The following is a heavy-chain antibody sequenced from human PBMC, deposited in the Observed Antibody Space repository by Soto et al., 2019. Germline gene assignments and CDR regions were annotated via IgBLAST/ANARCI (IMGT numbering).Heavy chain of an antibody. V-gene: IGHV3-64D*08. CDR3: VKDPHPWDPPPSDYFDY. J-gene: IGHJ4*02. Sequence: GGSLRLSCSASGFTFSSYAMHWVRQAPGKGLEYVSAISSNGGSTYYADSVKGRFTISRDNSKNTLYLQMSSLRAEDTAVYYCVKDPHPWDPPPSDYFDYWGQGTLVTVSS. CDR1: GFTFSSYA. D-gene: IGHD1-26*01. CDR2: ISSNGGST.